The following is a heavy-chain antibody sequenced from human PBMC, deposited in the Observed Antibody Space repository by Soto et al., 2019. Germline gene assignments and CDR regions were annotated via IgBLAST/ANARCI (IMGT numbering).Heavy chain of an antibody. D-gene: IGHD6-19*01. Sequence: ASVKVSCKASGGTFSSYAISWVRQAPGQGLEWMGGIIPIFGTANYAQKFQGRVTITADESTSTAYMELSSRRSEDTAVYYCARENSSGWPDYRYYYYGMDVWGQGTTVTVSS. J-gene: IGHJ6*02. CDR3: ARENSSGWPDYRYYYYGMDV. CDR2: IIPIFGTA. CDR1: GGTFSSYA. V-gene: IGHV1-69*13.